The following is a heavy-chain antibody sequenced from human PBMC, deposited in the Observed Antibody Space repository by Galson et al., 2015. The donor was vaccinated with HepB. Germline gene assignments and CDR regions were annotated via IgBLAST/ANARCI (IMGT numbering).Heavy chain of an antibody. V-gene: IGHV4-34*01. CDR1: GGSFSGYY. CDR2: INHSGST. Sequence: SETLSLTCAVYGGSFSGYYWSWIRQPPGKGLEWIGEINHSGSTNYNPSLKSRVTISVDTSKNQFSLKLSSVTAADTAVYYCARGVLRYFDWLPFGWFDPWGQGTLVTVSS. CDR3: ARGVLRYFDWLPFGWFDP. D-gene: IGHD3-9*01. J-gene: IGHJ5*02.